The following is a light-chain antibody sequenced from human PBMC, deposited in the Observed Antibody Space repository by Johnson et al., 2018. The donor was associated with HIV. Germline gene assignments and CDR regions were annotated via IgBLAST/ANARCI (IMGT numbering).Light chain of an antibody. J-gene: IGLJ1*01. CDR3: GTWDSSLDAYV. Sequence: QSVLTQPPSVSAVPGQKVTISCSGSNSNIGNSYVSWYQQLPRTAPKLLIYENNKRPSGIPDRFSGSKSGTSATLGITGLQTGDEADYYCGTWDSSLDAYVFGTGTKVAVL. CDR1: NSNIGNSY. V-gene: IGLV1-51*02. CDR2: ENN.